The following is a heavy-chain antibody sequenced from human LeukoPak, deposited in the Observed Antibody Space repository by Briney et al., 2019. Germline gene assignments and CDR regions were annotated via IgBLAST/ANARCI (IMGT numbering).Heavy chain of an antibody. Sequence: GGSLRLSCAASGFTFSSYSMNWIRQAPGKGLEWVSSISSSTSYIYYADSVKGRFTISKDNAKNSLYLQMNSLRAEATAVYYCARAGGSTVSHSDYWGQGTLVTVSS. CDR1: GFTFSSYS. CDR3: ARAGGSTVSHSDY. V-gene: IGHV3-21*01. J-gene: IGHJ4*02. D-gene: IGHD4-17*01. CDR2: ISSSTSYI.